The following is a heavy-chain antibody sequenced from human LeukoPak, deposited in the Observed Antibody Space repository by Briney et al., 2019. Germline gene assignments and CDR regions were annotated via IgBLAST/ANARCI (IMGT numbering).Heavy chain of an antibody. V-gene: IGHV3-7*02. CDR1: GFTFSTYW. CDR3: ATFASTARSFDY. D-gene: IGHD4-17*01. CDR2: IKQHGSEQ. J-gene: IGHJ4*02. Sequence: GGSLRLSCAASGFTFSTYWMSWVRQAPGKGLEWVANIKQHGSEQYYVDSVKGRFTISRDNAKNSLYLQMDSLRAEDTAVYYCATFASTARSFDYWGQGTLVTVSS.